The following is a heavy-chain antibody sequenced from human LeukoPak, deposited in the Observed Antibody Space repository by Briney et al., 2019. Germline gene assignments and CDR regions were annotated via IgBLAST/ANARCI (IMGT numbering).Heavy chain of an antibody. V-gene: IGHV4-38-2*02. Sequence: SETLSLTCTVSGYSISSGYYWGWIRQPPGKGLEWIGSIYHSGSTYYNPSPKSRVTISVDTSKNQFSLKLSSGTAADTAVYYCARVKTGTTDWFDPWGQGTLVTVSS. D-gene: IGHD1-7*01. CDR2: IYHSGST. CDR1: GYSISSGYY. CDR3: ARVKTGTTDWFDP. J-gene: IGHJ5*02.